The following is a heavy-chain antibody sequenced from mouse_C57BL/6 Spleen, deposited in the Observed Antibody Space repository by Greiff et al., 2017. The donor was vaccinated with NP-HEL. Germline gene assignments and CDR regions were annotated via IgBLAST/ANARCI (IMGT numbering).Heavy chain of an antibody. CDR1: GYSFTGYY. V-gene: IGHV1-31*01. Sequence: EVKLMESGPELVKPGASVKISCKASGYSFTGYYMHWVKQSHGNILDWIGYIYPSNGVSSYHQKFKGKATLTVDKSSSTADMELRSLTSEDSAVYYCARVYGSSYFDYWGQGTTLTVSS. CDR3: ARVYGSSYFDY. D-gene: IGHD1-1*01. J-gene: IGHJ2*01. CDR2: IYPSNGVS.